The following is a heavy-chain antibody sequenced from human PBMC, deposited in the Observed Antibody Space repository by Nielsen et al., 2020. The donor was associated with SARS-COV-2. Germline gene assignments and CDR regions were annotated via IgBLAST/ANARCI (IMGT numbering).Heavy chain of an antibody. V-gene: IGHV3-30*04. CDR2: ISDAGSSK. J-gene: IGHJ4*02. CDR3: AKSIAGTPYD. D-gene: IGHD1-26*01. Sequence: GESLKISCAASGFTFSSYAMHWVRQAPGKGLEWVAVISDAGSSKYYPDSVKGRFTISRDNSKNTLYLQMNSLRAEDTAVYYCAKSIAGTPYDWGQGTLVTVSS. CDR1: GFTFSSYA.